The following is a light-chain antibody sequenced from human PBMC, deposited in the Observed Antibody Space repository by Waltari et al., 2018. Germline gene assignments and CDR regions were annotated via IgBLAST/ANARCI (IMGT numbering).Light chain of an antibody. V-gene: IGKV1-5*03. Sequence: DIHMTQSPSPLSASVGDRVTITCRASQSIGSSLAWYQQKPGKAPKVVIYEASSLESGVPSRFSGSGSGTEFTLTISSLQPDDFATYYCQQCNSYLLTFGGGTKVEIK. CDR1: QSIGSS. CDR2: EAS. CDR3: QQCNSYLLT. J-gene: IGKJ4*01.